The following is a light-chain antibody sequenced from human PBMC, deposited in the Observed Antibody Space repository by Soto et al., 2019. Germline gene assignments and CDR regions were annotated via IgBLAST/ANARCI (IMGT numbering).Light chain of an antibody. J-gene: IGKJ1*01. CDR2: GAS. Sequence: ETVMTQSPATLSVSPGERATLSCRASQSVSSNLAWYQQKPGQAPRLLIYGASTRATGIPTRFSGRGSGTEFPLTISRLQSDDFALYYCQQYHDWPPWSFGQGTKVEVK. CDR1: QSVSSN. CDR3: QQYHDWPPWS. V-gene: IGKV3-15*01.